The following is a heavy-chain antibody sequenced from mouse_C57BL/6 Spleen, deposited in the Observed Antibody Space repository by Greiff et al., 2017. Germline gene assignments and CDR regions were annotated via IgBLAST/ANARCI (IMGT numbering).Heavy chain of an antibody. J-gene: IGHJ3*01. CDR1: GFTFSSYA. Sequence: VQLKESGGGLVKPGGSLKLSCAASGFTFSSYAMSWVRQTPEKRLAWVATISDCGSYTYYPDNVKGRYTISRDNAKNNLYLQMSHLKSEDTAMYYCARDLYDYGFAYWGQGTLVTVSA. V-gene: IGHV5-4*01. CDR2: ISDCGSYT. CDR3: ARDLYDYGFAY. D-gene: IGHD2-4*01.